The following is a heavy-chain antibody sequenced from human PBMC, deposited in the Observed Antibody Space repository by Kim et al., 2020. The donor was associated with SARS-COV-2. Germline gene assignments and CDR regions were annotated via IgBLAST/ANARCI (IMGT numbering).Heavy chain of an antibody. D-gene: IGHD1-26*01. Sequence: ASVKVSCKASGYTFTSYGISWVRQAPGQGLEWMGWISAYNGNTNYAQKLQGRVTMTTDTSTSTAYMELRSLRSDDTAVYYCASGLNRVVGATSWNGDGAFDIWGQGTMVTVSS. CDR1: GYTFTSYG. CDR2: ISAYNGNT. CDR3: ASGLNRVVGATSWNGDGAFDI. V-gene: IGHV1-18*01. J-gene: IGHJ3*02.